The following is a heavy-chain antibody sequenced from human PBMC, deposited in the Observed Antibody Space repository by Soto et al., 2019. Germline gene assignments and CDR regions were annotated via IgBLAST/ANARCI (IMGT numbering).Heavy chain of an antibody. CDR3: AREGSGSYLPF. J-gene: IGHJ4*02. D-gene: IGHD3-10*01. Sequence: EVQLVESGGGLVQPGGSLRLSCAASGFIFSDYNMNWVRQAPGKGLEWISCIRSSGTTVFYADSVKGRFTTSRDNAKNSLYLEMNSLREEDTAVYYCAREGSGSYLPFWVPGTVITVAS. CDR2: IRSSGTTV. V-gene: IGHV3-48*02. CDR1: GFIFSDYN.